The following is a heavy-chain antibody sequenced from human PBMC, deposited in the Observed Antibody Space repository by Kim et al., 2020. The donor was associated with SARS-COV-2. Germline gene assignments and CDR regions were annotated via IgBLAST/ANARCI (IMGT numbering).Heavy chain of an antibody. D-gene: IGHD4-17*01. CDR2: MNPNSGRT. Sequence: ASVKVSCTASGYTFSSYDINWVRQATGQGPEWMGWMNPNSGRTGYSQKFQGRVTMTSNTSINTAYMELSSLRSEDTAVYYCARGRSRLRRISWVDPWGQGPVVTVS. J-gene: IGHJ5*02. CDR1: GYTFSSYD. CDR3: ARGRSRLRRISWVDP. V-gene: IGHV1-8*01.